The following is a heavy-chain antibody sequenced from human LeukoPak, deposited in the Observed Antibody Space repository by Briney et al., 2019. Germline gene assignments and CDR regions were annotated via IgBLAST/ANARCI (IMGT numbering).Heavy chain of an antibody. CDR1: EFTFSAYD. CDR3: ARGVGGFFSTYNWFDP. Sequence: GGSLRLSCAASEFTFSAYDMHWVRQAPGKGLEWVSGISWRSGSIEYADSVEGRFTISRDNAKNSLYLQMNSLRVEDTALYYCARGVGGFFSTYNWFDPWGQGTLVTVSS. CDR2: ISWRSGSI. D-gene: IGHD2-15*01. J-gene: IGHJ5*02. V-gene: IGHV3-9*01.